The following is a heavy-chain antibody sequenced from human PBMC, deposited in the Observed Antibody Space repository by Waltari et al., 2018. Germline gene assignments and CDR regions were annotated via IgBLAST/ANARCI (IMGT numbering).Heavy chain of an antibody. Sequence: QVQLQESGPGLVKPSETLSLTCTVSGGSISSYYWSWIRQPPGKGLEWIGYIYYSGSTNYNPSLKSRVTISVDTSKNQCSLKLSSVTAADTAVYYCAGGQERGYSYVDYWGQGTLVTVSS. CDR3: AGGQERGYSYVDY. J-gene: IGHJ4*02. V-gene: IGHV4-59*01. CDR2: IYYSGST. D-gene: IGHD5-18*01. CDR1: GGSISSYY.